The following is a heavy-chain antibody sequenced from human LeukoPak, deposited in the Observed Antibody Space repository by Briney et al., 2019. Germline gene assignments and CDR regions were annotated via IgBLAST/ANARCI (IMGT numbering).Heavy chain of an antibody. J-gene: IGHJ4*02. CDR3: ARDTFSSGRYFDY. CDR2: IDASGST. CDR1: GGSISSGSYY. D-gene: IGHD6-6*01. Sequence: SQTLSLTCTVSGGSISSGSYYWSWIRQPAGKGLERIGGIDASGSTNYNPYLKSRFTISVDTSKNQFSLKLSSVTAADTAVYYCARDTFSSGRYFDYWGQGTLVTVSS. V-gene: IGHV4-61*02.